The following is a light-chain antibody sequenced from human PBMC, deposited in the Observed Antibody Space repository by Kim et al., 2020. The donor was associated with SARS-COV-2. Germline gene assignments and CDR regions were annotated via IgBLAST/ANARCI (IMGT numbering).Light chain of an antibody. Sequence: NFMLTQPHSVSESPGKTVTISCSRSSGDIASNYVQWYQQRPGSATTTVIYADNQRPSGVPDRFSGSLDSSSNSASLTISGLKTEDEADYYCQSYDSNSLIFGGGTQLTVL. CDR2: ADN. CDR1: SGDIASNY. J-gene: IGLJ2*01. CDR3: QSYDSNSLI. V-gene: IGLV6-57*04.